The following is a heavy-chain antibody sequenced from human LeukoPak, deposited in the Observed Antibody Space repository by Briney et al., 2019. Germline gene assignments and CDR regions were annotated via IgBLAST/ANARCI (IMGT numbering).Heavy chain of an antibody. D-gene: IGHD5-18*01. J-gene: IGHJ4*02. Sequence: SETLSLTCAVYGGSFSGYYWSWIRQPPGKGLEWIGEINHSGSTNYNPSLKSRVTISVDTSKNQFSLKLSSATAADTAVYYCARGAGYSYGPRYWGQGTLVTVSS. CDR1: GGSFSGYY. CDR3: ARGAGYSYGPRY. CDR2: INHSGST. V-gene: IGHV4-34*01.